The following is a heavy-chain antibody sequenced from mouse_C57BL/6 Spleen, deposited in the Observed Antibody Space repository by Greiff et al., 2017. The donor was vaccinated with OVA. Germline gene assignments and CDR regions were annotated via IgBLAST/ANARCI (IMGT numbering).Heavy chain of an antibody. CDR3: ARDFYYGAWFAY. Sequence: QVTLKESGPGILQSSQTLSLTCSFSGFSLSTSGMGVSWIRQPSGKGLEWLAHIYWDDDKRYNPSLKSRLTISKDTSRNQVFLKITSVDTADTATYYCARDFYYGAWFAYWGQGTLVTVSA. D-gene: IGHD1-1*01. V-gene: IGHV8-12*01. J-gene: IGHJ3*01. CDR2: IYWDDDK. CDR1: GFSLSTSGMG.